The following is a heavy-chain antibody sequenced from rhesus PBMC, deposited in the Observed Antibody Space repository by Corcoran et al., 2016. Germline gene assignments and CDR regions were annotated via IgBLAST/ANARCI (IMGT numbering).Heavy chain of an antibody. CDR1: GCTFSDSY. CDR2: IRNGGGST. CDR3: AREGGDYSGSYYYKGFDY. J-gene: IGHJ4*01. Sequence: EVQLVESGGGLATPGGSLRVSCAPSGCTFSDSYMDWVRHAPGTGRGWVARIRNGGGSTWYADAGKGRFTISRGNAKNTLYFQMNSLRPEDTAVYYCAREGGDYSGSYYYKGFDYWGQGVLVTVSS. D-gene: IGHD3-16*01. V-gene: IGHV3-178*01.